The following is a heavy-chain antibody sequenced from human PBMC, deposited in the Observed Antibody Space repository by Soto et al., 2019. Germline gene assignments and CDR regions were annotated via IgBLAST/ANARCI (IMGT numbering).Heavy chain of an antibody. CDR3: ARASDHYGSGNYPQLGTDA. Sequence: QVQLVESGGGVVQPGRSLRLSCAASGFTFSSYAMHWVRQTPDKGLQWVAVVSYHGTKTFYADSVKGRFTISRDNSKSTLFLRMNSLGPEDTAVYYCARASDHYGSGNYPQLGTDAWGQGTTVTVSS. CDR2: VSYHGTKT. J-gene: IGHJ6*02. CDR1: GFTFSSYA. V-gene: IGHV3-30*04. D-gene: IGHD3-10*01.